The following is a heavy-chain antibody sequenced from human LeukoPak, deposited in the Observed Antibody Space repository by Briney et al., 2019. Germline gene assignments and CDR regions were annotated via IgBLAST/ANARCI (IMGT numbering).Heavy chain of an antibody. CDR3: ARTIRFLEWLARYPTTFDY. CDR2: ISKTGST. J-gene: IGHJ4*02. CDR1: SASINSHS. V-gene: IGHV4-4*08. D-gene: IGHD3-3*01. Sequence: PSETLSLTCTVSSASINSHSWSWIRQPPGKGLEWIGYISKTGSTYYNPSLKSRVTIPVDTSKNQFSLKLSSVTAADTAVYYCARTIRFLEWLARYPTTFDYWGQGILVTVSS.